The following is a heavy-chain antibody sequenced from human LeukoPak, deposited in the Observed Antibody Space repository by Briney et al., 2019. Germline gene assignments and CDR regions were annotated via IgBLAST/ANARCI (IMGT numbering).Heavy chain of an antibody. CDR2: INPNSGGT. J-gene: IGHJ6*02. CDR3: ATPTVYYYYGMAV. Sequence: ASVKVSCKASGYTFTGYYMHWVRQAPGQGLEWMGWINPNSGGTNYAQKFQGRVTMTRDTSISTAYMELSRLRSDDTAVYYCATPTVYYYYGMAVWGQGTTVTVSS. D-gene: IGHD4-17*01. CDR1: GYTFTGYY. V-gene: IGHV1-2*02.